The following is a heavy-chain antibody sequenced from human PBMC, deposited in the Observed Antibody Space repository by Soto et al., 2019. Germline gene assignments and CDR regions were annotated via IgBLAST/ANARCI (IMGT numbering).Heavy chain of an antibody. CDR1: GFTFSGSA. CDR2: IRSKANSYAT. Sequence: EVQLVESGGGLVQPGGSLKLSCAASGFTFSGSAMHWVRQASGKGLEWVGRIRSKANSYATAYAASVKGRFTISRDDSKNTAYPQMNSLKTEDTAVYYCTTPYDFWSGYSRWGQGTLVTVSS. J-gene: IGHJ4*02. V-gene: IGHV3-73*01. CDR3: TTPYDFWSGYSR. D-gene: IGHD3-3*01.